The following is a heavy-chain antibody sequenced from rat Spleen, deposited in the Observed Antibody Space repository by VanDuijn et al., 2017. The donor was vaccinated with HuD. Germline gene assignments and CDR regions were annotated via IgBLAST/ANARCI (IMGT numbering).Heavy chain of an antibody. D-gene: IGHD1-12*03. CDR2: IWIDGNT. CDR1: GFSLTSYP. CDR3: ARDRGVTMMVPLMDA. Sequence: QVQLKESGPGLVQPSQTLSLTCTVSGFSLTSYPVSWVRQPPGKGLEWMGVIWIDGNTAYNSLLKSRLSISRDISKSQVFLKMNSLQTEDTATYYCARDRGVTMMVPLMDAWGQGTSVTVSS. J-gene: IGHJ4*01. V-gene: IGHV2-32*01.